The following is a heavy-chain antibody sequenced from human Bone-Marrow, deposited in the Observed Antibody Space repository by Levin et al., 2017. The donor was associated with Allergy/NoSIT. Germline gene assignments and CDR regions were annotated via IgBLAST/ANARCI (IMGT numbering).Heavy chain of an antibody. CDR2: INKDGSDQ. D-gene: IGHD2-15*01. V-gene: IGHV3-7*01. CDR3: ARHNWWRFDR. Sequence: LTGGSLRLSCADSTSTFTNYFMTWVRQAPGKGLEWVATINKDGSDQHYVASVRGRFTISRDNAKHSLYLQMNTLRVEDTAVYYCARHNWWRFDRWGQGTLVTVSS. J-gene: IGHJ5*02. CDR1: TSTFTNYF.